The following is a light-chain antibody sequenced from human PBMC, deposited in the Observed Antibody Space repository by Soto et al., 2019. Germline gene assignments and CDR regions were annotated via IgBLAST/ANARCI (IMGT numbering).Light chain of an antibody. J-gene: IGLJ2*01. CDR3: CSYAGSSTFEV. CDR2: EVS. CDR1: SSDVGSYNL. Sequence: QSALTQPASVSGSPGQSITISCTGTSSDVGSYNLVSWYQQHPGKAPKLMIYEVSKRPSVVSNRFSGSKSGNTASLTISGLQAEDEADYYCCSYAGSSTFEVFGGGTKLTVL. V-gene: IGLV2-23*02.